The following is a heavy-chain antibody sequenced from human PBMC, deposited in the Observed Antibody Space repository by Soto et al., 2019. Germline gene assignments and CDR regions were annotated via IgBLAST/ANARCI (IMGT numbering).Heavy chain of an antibody. V-gene: IGHV4-59*01. D-gene: IGHD2-21*01. CDR1: GGSISSYY. Sequence: SETLSLTCTVSGGSISSYYWSWIRQPPGKGLEWIGYIYYSGSTNYNPSLKSRVTISVDTSKNQFSLKLSSVTAADTAVYYCARDPDGGDTGYWGQGTLVTVSS. CDR2: IYYSGST. CDR3: ARDPDGGDTGY. J-gene: IGHJ4*02.